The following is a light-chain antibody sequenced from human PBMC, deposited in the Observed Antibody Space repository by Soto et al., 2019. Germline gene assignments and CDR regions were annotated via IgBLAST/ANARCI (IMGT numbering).Light chain of an antibody. CDR3: CSYAGSDALV. J-gene: IGLJ1*01. V-gene: IGLV2-11*01. CDR1: SNDLGRYNY. Sequence: HSLLTQTRSVSGAPGQSVTIAGTGTSNDLGRYNYVSWYQQHAVEAPKLVMYDVAQRPAGVSDRLSGDKSGKPAALTISGLQADAEATYYCCSYAGSDALVFGSGTKVPLL. CDR2: DVA.